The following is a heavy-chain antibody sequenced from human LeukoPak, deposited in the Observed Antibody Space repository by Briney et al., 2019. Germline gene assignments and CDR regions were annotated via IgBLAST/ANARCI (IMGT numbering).Heavy chain of an antibody. CDR2: IDPIDSYT. Sequence: GESLKISCKGSGYTFTNHWISWVRQMPGKGLEWMGKIDPIDSYTNYSPSFQGHVTISADKSISTAYLQWSSLKASDTAMYYCARAPDSDSGYDYFDYWGQGTLVTVSS. CDR3: ARAPDSDSGYDYFDY. J-gene: IGHJ4*02. V-gene: IGHV5-10-1*01. D-gene: IGHD5-12*01. CDR1: GYTFTNHW.